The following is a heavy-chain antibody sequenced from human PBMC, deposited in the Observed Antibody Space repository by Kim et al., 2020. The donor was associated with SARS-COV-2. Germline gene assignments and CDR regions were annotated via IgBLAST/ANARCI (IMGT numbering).Heavy chain of an antibody. V-gene: IGHV4-39*01. J-gene: IGHJ6*01. CDR3: ARHQSYCIGWYVACYY. CDR1: GGSLSSSSYY. D-gene: IGHD6-19*01. CDR2: AYYIGNT. Sequence: SETLSLTCTVSGGSLSSSSYYWGWIRQPPGKGLEWIATAYYIGNTYYNPSLKSRVTISVDTSKNHFSLKLGSVTAADTAVYYCARHQSYCIGWYVACYY.